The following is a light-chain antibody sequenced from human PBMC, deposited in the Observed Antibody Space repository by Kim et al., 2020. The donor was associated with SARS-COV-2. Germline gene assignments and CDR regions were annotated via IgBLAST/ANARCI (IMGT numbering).Light chain of an antibody. CDR1: SSDVGGHNY. CDR2: EVS. Sequence: QSVLTQPPSASGSPGQSVSISCTGTSSDVGGHNYVSWFQQHPGKAPELMIYEVSQRPSGVPDRFSGSKSGNMASLTVSGLQAEDEADYYCSSYAGNDIVVFGGGTQLTVL. V-gene: IGLV2-8*01. CDR3: SSYAGNDIVV. J-gene: IGLJ2*01.